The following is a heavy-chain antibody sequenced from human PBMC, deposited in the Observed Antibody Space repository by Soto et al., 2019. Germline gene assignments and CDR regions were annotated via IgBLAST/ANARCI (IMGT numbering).Heavy chain of an antibody. Sequence: GGSLRLSCAASGFTFSSYAMSWVRQAPGKGLEWVSAISGSGGSTYYADSVKGRFTISRDNSKNTLYLQMNSLRAEDTAVYYCAKGNRGSGSSSTFDYWGQGTLVTVSS. CDR2: ISGSGGST. CDR1: GFTFSSYA. V-gene: IGHV3-23*01. J-gene: IGHJ4*02. D-gene: IGHD6-6*01. CDR3: AKGNRGSGSSSTFDY.